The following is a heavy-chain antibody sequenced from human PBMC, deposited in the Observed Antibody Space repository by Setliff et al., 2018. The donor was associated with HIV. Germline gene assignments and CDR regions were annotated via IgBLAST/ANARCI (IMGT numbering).Heavy chain of an antibody. CDR1: GGSISSYY. V-gene: IGHV4-59*01. CDR3: ARGNPLRWNAFAFDI. CDR2: IYYSGST. D-gene: IGHD3-16*01. Sequence: PSETLSLTCTVSGGSISSYYWSWIRQPPGKGLEWIGYIYYSGSTNYNPSLKSRATISVDASKNRFSLKLRSVTAADTAVYYCARGNPLRWNAFAFDIWGQGTMVTVSS. J-gene: IGHJ3*02.